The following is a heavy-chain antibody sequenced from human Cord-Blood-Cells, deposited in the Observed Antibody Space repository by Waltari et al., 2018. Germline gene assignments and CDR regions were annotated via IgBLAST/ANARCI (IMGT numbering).Heavy chain of an antibody. CDR3: ARARYCSGGSCYSNAFDI. V-gene: IGHV4-59*01. J-gene: IGHJ3*02. CDR1: GGPISSYS. CDR2: IYYSGST. D-gene: IGHD2-15*01. Sequence: QVQLQESGPGLVKPSETLSLTCTVSGGPISSYSWTWIRQPPGQGLEWIGYIYYSGSTNYNPSLKSRVTISVDTSKNQFSLKLSSVTAADTAVYYCARARYCSGGSCYSNAFDIWGQGTMVTVSS.